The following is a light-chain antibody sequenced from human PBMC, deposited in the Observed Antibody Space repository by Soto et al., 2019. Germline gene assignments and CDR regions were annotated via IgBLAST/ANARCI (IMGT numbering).Light chain of an antibody. Sequence: EIVLTHSPGTLSLSPWEIATLSCRASQSVSSSYLAWYQQKPGQAPRLLIYGASSRATGIPARFSGSGSGTDFTLTISRLEPEDFAVYYCQQHGSSPITFGQGTRLEIK. CDR1: QSVSSSY. V-gene: IGKV3-20*01. CDR3: QQHGSSPIT. CDR2: GAS. J-gene: IGKJ5*01.